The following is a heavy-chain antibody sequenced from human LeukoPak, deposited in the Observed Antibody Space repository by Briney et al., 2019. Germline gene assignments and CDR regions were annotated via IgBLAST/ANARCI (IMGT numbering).Heavy chain of an antibody. J-gene: IGHJ4*02. V-gene: IGHV1-46*01. D-gene: IGHD3-10*01. CDR1: GYTFTSYY. CDR3: ARDWPETDITMVRGVTNPDY. Sequence: ASVKVSCKASGYTFTSYYMHWVRQAPGQGLEGMGIINPSGGSTSYAQKFQGRVTMTRDTSTSTVYMELSSLRSEDTAVYYCARDWPETDITMVRGVTNPDYWGQGTLVTVSS. CDR2: INPSGGST.